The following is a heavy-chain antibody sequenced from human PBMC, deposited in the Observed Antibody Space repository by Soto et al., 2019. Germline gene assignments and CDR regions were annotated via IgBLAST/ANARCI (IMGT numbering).Heavy chain of an antibody. Sequence: ASVKVSCKVSGYTLTELSMHWVRQAPGKGLEWMGGFDPEDGETIYAQKFQGRVTMTADTSTDTAYMELRSLRSDDTAVYYCGRDRGDHGLYSDYWGQGTLVTAPQ. CDR2: FDPEDGET. CDR1: GYTLTELS. CDR3: GRDRGDHGLYSDY. V-gene: IGHV1-24*01. J-gene: IGHJ4*02. D-gene: IGHD1-26*01.